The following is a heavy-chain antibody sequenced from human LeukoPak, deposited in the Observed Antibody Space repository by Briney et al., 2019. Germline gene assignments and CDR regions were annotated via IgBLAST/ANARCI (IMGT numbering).Heavy chain of an antibody. CDR1: GYTFTSYD. CDR2: MNPNSGNT. D-gene: IGHD6-13*01. CDR3: ARYRSSWYSEYDY. J-gene: IGHJ4*02. Sequence: ASVKVSCKASGYTFTSYDINWVRQATGQGLEWMGWMNPNSGNTGYAQKFQGRVTITRNTSISTAYMELSSLRSEDTAVYYCARYRSSWYSEYDYWGQGTLVTVSS. V-gene: IGHV1-8*03.